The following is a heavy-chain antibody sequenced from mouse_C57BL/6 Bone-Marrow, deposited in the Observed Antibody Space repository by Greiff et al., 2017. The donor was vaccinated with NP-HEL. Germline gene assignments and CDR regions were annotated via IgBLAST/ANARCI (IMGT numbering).Heavy chain of an antibody. D-gene: IGHD1-1*01. V-gene: IGHV1-62-2*01. CDR1: GYTFTEYT. CDR3: ARHEEGFPHYYGSSYAYAMDY. CDR2: FYPGSGSI. J-gene: IGHJ4*01. Sequence: QVQLQQSGAELVKPGASVKLSCKASGYTFTEYTIHWVKQRSGQGLEWIGWFYPGSGSIKYNEKFKDKATLTADKSSSTVYMELSRLTSEDSAVYFCARHEEGFPHYYGSSYAYAMDYWGQGTSVTVSS.